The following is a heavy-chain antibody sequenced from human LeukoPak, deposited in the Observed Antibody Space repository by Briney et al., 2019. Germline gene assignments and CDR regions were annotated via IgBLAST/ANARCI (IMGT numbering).Heavy chain of an antibody. Sequence: SETLSLTCAVSGGSISSGGYSWSWIRQSPGKGLEWIGYISSTGSTYYNPSLKSRLSISLDTSKNQFSLNLSSVTAADTAVFYCARLGVTQDAFDIWGQGTMVTVSS. CDR3: ARLGVTQDAFDI. CDR2: ISSTGST. D-gene: IGHD3-10*01. CDR1: GGSISSGGYS. J-gene: IGHJ3*02. V-gene: IGHV4-30-4*07.